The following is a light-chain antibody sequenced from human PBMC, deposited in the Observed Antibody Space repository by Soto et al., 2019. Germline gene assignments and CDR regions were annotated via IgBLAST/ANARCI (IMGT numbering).Light chain of an antibody. CDR3: CSYGGSFYV. Sequence: QSVLTQPHSVSGSPGQSVAISCSGTSSDVGGYNYVSWYQQHPGKAPKLIIFDVNKRPSGVPDRFSGSKSGSTASLTISGLQAEDEADYYCCSYGGSFYVVGTGTKVPS. J-gene: IGLJ1*01. CDR2: DVN. CDR1: SSDVGGYNY. V-gene: IGLV2-11*01.